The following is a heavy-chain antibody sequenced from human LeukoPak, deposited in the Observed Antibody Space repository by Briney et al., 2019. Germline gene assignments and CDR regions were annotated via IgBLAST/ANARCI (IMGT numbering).Heavy chain of an antibody. D-gene: IGHD3-10*01. J-gene: IGHJ5*02. Sequence: SETLSLTCAVYGGSFSGYYWSWIRQPPGKGLEWIGEINHSGSTNYNPSLKSRVTISVDTSKNQFSLKLSSVTAADTAVYYCARRGITMVRGVSGANWFDPWGQGTLVTVSS. CDR2: INHSGST. CDR3: ARRGITMVRGVSGANWFDP. V-gene: IGHV4-34*01. CDR1: GGSFSGYY.